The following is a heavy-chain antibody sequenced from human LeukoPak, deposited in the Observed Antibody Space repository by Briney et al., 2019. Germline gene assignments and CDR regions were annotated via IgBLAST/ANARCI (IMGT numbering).Heavy chain of an antibody. D-gene: IGHD5-12*01. CDR2: IIGSSGTT. CDR1: GFTFSHYA. J-gene: IGHJ4*02. CDR3: AKGAYDYIEIAYFDY. Sequence: GGSLRLSCAASGFTFSHYAMNWVRQAPGKGLEWVSLIIGSSGTTFYADSVKGRFTISRDKSKSTLYLQMNSLRAEDTAVYYCAKGAYDYIEIAYFDYWGQGSLVTVSS. V-gene: IGHV3-23*01.